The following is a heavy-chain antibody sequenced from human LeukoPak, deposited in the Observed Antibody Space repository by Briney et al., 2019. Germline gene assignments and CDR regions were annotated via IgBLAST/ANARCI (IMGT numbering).Heavy chain of an antibody. CDR2: ISWNSGSI. CDR1: GFTFDDYA. CDR3: AKGLGYCSSTSCYTLDY. V-gene: IGHV3-9*01. J-gene: IGHJ4*02. Sequence: PGGSLRLSCAASGFTFDDYAMHWVRQAPGKGLEWVSGISWNSGSIGYADSVKGRFTISRDNAKNSLYLQMSSLRAEDTALYYCAKGLGYCSSTSCYTLDYWGQGTLVTVSS. D-gene: IGHD2-2*02.